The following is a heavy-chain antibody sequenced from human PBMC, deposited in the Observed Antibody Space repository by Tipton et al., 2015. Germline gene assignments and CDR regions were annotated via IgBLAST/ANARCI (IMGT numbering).Heavy chain of an antibody. CDR2: INPNSGGT. V-gene: IGHV1-2*04. Sequence: QLVQSGPEVKKPGASVKVSCKASGYTFTGYHMHWVRQAPGQGLEWMGWINPNSGGTKYAQKFQGWVTMTRDTSISTVYMELSRLTSDDTAVYYCARVEYFYDSSGYSAAHFDYWGQGTLVTVSS. J-gene: IGHJ4*02. CDR1: GYTFTGYH. D-gene: IGHD3-22*01. CDR3: ARVEYFYDSSGYSAAHFDY.